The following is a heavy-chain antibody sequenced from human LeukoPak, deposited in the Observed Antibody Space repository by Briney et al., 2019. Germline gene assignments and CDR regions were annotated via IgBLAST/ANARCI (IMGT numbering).Heavy chain of an antibody. CDR2: ISYSGST. CDR1: GYSIRSGYY. J-gene: IGHJ3*02. V-gene: IGHV4-38-2*02. Sequence: SETLSLTCTVSGYSIRSGYYWGWLRQPPGKGLEWIGSISYSGSTYYNPSLKSRVTISVDTSKNQFSLRLSSVTAADTAVYYCARDLMGYDDAFDIWGQGTMVIVSS. CDR3: ARDLMGYDDAFDI. D-gene: IGHD5-12*01.